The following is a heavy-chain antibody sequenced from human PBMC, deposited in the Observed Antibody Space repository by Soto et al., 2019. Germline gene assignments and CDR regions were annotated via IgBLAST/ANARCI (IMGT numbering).Heavy chain of an antibody. D-gene: IGHD6-13*01. Sequence: GGSLRLSCTASGFTFSSYGMHWVRQAPGKGLEWVAVISYDGSNKYYADSVKGRFTISRDNSKNTLYLQMNSLRAEDTAVYYCAKGGVVAAAGPFDYWGQGTLVTVSS. J-gene: IGHJ4*02. CDR2: ISYDGSNK. CDR1: GFTFSSYG. CDR3: AKGGVVAAAGPFDY. V-gene: IGHV3-30*18.